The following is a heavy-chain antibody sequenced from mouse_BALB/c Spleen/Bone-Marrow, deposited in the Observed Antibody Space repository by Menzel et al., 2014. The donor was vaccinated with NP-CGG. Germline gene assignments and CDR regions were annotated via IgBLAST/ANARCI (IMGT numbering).Heavy chain of an antibody. CDR1: GFNIKDTY. CDR2: IDSANGDT. J-gene: IGHJ2*01. D-gene: IGHD1-2*01. V-gene: IGHV14-3*02. CDR3: GSLFYGHFFDN. Sequence: VQLQQSGAELLNPGASVKLSCTPSGFNIKDTYMHWAKLMPEQGLEWIGRIDSANGDTKYVLKVQVKATTTADTSSNTAVLQLSSLTSEHAAVYYCGSLFYGHFFDNWGQG.